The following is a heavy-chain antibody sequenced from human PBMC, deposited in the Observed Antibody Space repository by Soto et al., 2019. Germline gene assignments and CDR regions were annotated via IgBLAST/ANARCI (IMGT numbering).Heavy chain of an antibody. CDR1: GGSFSGYY. D-gene: IGHD6-6*01. Sequence: SETLSLTGAVYGGSFSGYYWSWIRQPPGKGLEWIGEINHRGSTNYNPSLKSRFTISVDTSKNQFSLKLSSVTAADTAVYYCARGHKKRRIGQLVDYYYGMDVWGQGTTVTVSS. CDR3: ARGHKKRRIGQLVDYYYGMDV. V-gene: IGHV4-34*01. J-gene: IGHJ6*02. CDR2: INHRGST.